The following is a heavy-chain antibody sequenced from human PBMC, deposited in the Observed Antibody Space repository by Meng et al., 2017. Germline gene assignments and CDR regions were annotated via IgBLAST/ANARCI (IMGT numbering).Heavy chain of an antibody. Sequence: VQLVESGGGVVQPGRSLRLSCAASGFTFSSYGMHWVRQAPGKGLEWVGRIKSNTDGGTTEYAAPVTGRFTISRDDSKSTLNLHLSGLRTDDTGVYYCTWDDKAVSDYWGQGTLVTVSS. CDR3: TWDDKAVSDY. V-gene: IGHV3-15*01. CDR2: IKSNTDGGTT. CDR1: GFTFSSYG. D-gene: IGHD3-9*01. J-gene: IGHJ4*02.